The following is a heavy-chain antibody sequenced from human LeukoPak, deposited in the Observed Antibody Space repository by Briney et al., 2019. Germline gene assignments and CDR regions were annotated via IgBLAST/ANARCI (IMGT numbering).Heavy chain of an antibody. Sequence: GGSLRLSCAASGFTFSSYEMNWVRQAPGKGLEWVSAISGSGGSTYYADSVKGRFTISRDSSKNTLYLQMNSLRAEDTAVYYCAKESSGYYSSYFDYWGQGTLVTVSS. CDR1: GFTFSSYE. J-gene: IGHJ4*02. V-gene: IGHV3-23*01. D-gene: IGHD3-22*01. CDR2: ISGSGGST. CDR3: AKESSGYYSSYFDY.